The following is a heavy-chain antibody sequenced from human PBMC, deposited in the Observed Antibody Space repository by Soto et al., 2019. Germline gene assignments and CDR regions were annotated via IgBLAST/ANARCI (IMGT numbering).Heavy chain of an antibody. CDR2: IYPGDSDA. Sequence: GESLKISCKGSGYTFSKYWIGWVRQTPGKRLEWMGMIYPGDSDARYSPSFEGQVTFSVDKSINTAYLQWNSLKASDTAMYYCARQGGEYNTMSDYWGQATLVTVSS. CDR3: ARQGGEYNTMSDY. V-gene: IGHV5-51*01. D-gene: IGHD3-10*01. CDR1: GYTFSKYW. J-gene: IGHJ4*02.